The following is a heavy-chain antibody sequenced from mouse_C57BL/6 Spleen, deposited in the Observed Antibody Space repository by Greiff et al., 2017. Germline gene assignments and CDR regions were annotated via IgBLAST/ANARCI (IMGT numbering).Heavy chain of an antibody. Sequence: VKLQESGAELVKPGASVKISCKASGYAFSSYWMNWVKQRPGKGLEWIGQIYPGDGDTNYNGKFKGKATLTADKSSSTAYMQLSSLTSEDSAVYFCAREGVYYGNPWFAYWGQGTLVTVSA. D-gene: IGHD2-1*01. CDR3: AREGVYYGNPWFAY. CDR2: IYPGDGDT. CDR1: GYAFSSYW. J-gene: IGHJ3*01. V-gene: IGHV1-80*01.